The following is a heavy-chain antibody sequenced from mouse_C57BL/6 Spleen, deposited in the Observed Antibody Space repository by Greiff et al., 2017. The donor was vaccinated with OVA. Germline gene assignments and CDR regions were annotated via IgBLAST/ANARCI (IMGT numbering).Heavy chain of an antibody. D-gene: IGHD1-1*01. CDR2: ISYDGSN. CDR3: ARETVAPYYFDY. J-gene: IGHJ2*01. CDR1: GYSITSGYY. Sequence: DVKLVESGPGLVKPSQSLSLTCSVTGYSITSGYYWNWIRQFPGNKLEWMGYISYDGSNNYNPSLKNRISITRDTSKNQFFLKLNSVTTEDTATYYCARETVAPYYFDYWGQGTTLTVSS. V-gene: IGHV3-6*01.